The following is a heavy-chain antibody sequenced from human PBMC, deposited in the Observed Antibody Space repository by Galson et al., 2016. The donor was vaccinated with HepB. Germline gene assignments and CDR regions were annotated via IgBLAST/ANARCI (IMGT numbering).Heavy chain of an antibody. J-gene: IGHJ4*02. CDR1: GGSFSIGGDY. D-gene: IGHD1-1*01. Sequence: TLSLTCTVSGGSFSIGGDYWSWIRQHPGKGLEWIGYINYSGNTYYNPSLKSRVTISVDTSKSQFSLKLSSVTAADTAFYYCANKKNAGPLDFWGPGILVTVSS. CDR2: INYSGNT. V-gene: IGHV4-31*03. CDR3: ANKKNAGPLDF.